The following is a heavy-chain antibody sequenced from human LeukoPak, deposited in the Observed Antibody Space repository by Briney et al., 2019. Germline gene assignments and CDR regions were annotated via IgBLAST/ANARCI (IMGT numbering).Heavy chain of an antibody. V-gene: IGHV4-34*01. CDR1: GGSFSGYY. CDR3: ARGRQYYDFWSGYQRNPYYYYYYGMDV. CDR2: INHSGST. J-gene: IGHJ6*02. Sequence: SETLSLTCAVYGGSFSGYYWSGIRQPPGKGLEWIGEINHSGSTNYNPSLKSRVTISVDTSKNQFSLKLSSVTAADTAVYYCARGRQYYDFWSGYQRNPYYYYYYGMDVWGQGTTVTVSS. D-gene: IGHD3-3*01.